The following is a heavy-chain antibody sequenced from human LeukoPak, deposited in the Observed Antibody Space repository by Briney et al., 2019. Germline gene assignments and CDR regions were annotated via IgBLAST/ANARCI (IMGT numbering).Heavy chain of an antibody. CDR3: AREGGFYRPLDY. CDR2: VHLDGRT. J-gene: IGHJ4*02. D-gene: IGHD3-3*01. CDR1: SGSATSTNW. V-gene: IGHV4-4*02. Sequence: SETLSLTCAVSSGSATSTNWWTWVRQPPGKGLEWIGEVHLDGRTNYNPSLTGRLTMSVDLYKNHISLKMTSVTAADTAVYYCAREGGFYRPLDYSGQGMLVTVSS.